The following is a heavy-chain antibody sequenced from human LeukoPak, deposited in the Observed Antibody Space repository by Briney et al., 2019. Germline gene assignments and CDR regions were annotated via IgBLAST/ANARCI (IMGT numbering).Heavy chain of an antibody. CDR3: ARVPWDNNWYNFDS. J-gene: IGHJ4*02. V-gene: IGHV4-61*01. CDR1: GDSISGQRHH. Sequence: PSETLSLTCTVSGDSISGQRHHWNWLRQPPGTGLEDVANTHGTGSTNYNPSLRSRVTISLDTSKNQVFLNLRSVTAADTAVYYCARVPWDNNWYNFDSWGQGTLVTVSS. CDR2: THGTGST. D-gene: IGHD1-1*01.